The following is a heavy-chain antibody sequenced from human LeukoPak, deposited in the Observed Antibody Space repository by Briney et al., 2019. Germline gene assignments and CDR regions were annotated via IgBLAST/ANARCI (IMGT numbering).Heavy chain of an antibody. V-gene: IGHV1-2*02. CDR3: ASWADIVVVPAAPPADAFDI. D-gene: IGHD2-2*01. Sequence: ASVKVSCKASGYTFTSYAMNWVRQAPGQGLEWMGWINPNSGGTNYAQKFQCRVTMTRDTSISTAYMELSRLRSDDTAVYYCASWADIVVVPAAPPADAFDIWGQGTMVTVSS. CDR1: GYTFTSYA. CDR2: INPNSGGT. J-gene: IGHJ3*02.